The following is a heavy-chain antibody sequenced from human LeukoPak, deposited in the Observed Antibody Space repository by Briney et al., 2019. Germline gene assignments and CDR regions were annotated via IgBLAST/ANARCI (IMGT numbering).Heavy chain of an antibody. CDR3: AREVASGSLDY. Sequence: GGSLRLSCAASGFTFSSYALTWVRQAPGKGLEWVSSISSSSSYIYYADSVKGRFTISRDNAKNSLYLQMNSLRAEDTAVYYCAREVASGSLDYWGQGTLVTVSS. V-gene: IGHV3-21*01. CDR2: ISSSSSYI. CDR1: GFTFSSYA. J-gene: IGHJ4*02. D-gene: IGHD1-26*01.